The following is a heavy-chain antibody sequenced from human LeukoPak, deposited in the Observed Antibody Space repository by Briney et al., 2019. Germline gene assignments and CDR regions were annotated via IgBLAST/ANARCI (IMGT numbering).Heavy chain of an antibody. CDR1: GFTFSSYA. CDR3: ARGAIMVATGYWFDP. CDR2: ISYDGSNK. D-gene: IGHD5-12*01. J-gene: IGHJ5*02. Sequence: GGSLRLSCAASGFTFSSYAMQWVRQAPGKGLEWVAVISYDGSNKYYADSVKGRFTISRDNSKNTLYLQMNSLRAEDTAVYYCARGAIMVATGYWFDPGGQGTLVTVSS. V-gene: IGHV3-30*04.